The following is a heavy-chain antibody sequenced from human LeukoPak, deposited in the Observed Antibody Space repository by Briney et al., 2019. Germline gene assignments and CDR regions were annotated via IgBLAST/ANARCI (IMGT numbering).Heavy chain of an antibody. Sequence: ASVKVSCKVSGCTLTELSMHWVRQAPGKGLEWMGGFDPEDGETIYAQKFQGRVTMTEDTSTDTAYVELSSLRSEDTAVYYCATDLWIYYYYGMDVWGQGTTVTVSS. V-gene: IGHV1-24*01. CDR1: GCTLTELS. CDR2: FDPEDGET. J-gene: IGHJ6*02. D-gene: IGHD5-12*01. CDR3: ATDLWIYYYYGMDV.